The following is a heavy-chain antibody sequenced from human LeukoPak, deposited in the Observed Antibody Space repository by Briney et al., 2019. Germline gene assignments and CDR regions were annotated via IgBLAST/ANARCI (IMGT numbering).Heavy chain of an antibody. CDR1: GFTFSDYY. Sequence: PGGSLRLSCAASGFTFSDYYMSWFRQAPGKGLEWVSYISSSGSTIYYADSVKGRFTISRDNAKNSLYLQMNSLRAEDTAVYYCARENMVRGVIAYYYYYYMDVWGKGTTVTVSS. V-gene: IGHV3-11*01. D-gene: IGHD3-10*01. J-gene: IGHJ6*03. CDR3: ARENMVRGVIAYYYYYYMDV. CDR2: ISSSGSTI.